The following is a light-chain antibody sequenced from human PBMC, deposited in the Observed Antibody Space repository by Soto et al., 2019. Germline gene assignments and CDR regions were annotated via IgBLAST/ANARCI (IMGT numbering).Light chain of an antibody. J-gene: IGKJ5*01. CDR3: QQRSNWPIT. V-gene: IGKV1-5*03. Sequence: DIQLTQSPSTLSASVGDRVTITCRASQSINGWLAWYQQKPGQAPNLLIYKASTLESGVPARFSGSGSGTDFTLTISSLEPEDFALYYCQQRSNWPITFGQGTRLEIK. CDR2: KAS. CDR1: QSINGW.